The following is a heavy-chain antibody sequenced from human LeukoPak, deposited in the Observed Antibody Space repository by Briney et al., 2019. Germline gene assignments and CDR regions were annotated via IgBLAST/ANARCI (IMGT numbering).Heavy chain of an antibody. CDR2: IKQDGSEK. D-gene: IGHD5-12*01. Sequence: GGSLRLSCAASGFTFSSYEMNWVRQAPGKGLEWVANIKQDGSEKYYVDSVKGRFTISRDNAKNSLYLQMNSLRAEDTAVYYCTRGRYDFDYWGQGTLVTVSS. CDR3: TRGRYDFDY. CDR1: GFTFSSYE. J-gene: IGHJ4*02. V-gene: IGHV3-7*01.